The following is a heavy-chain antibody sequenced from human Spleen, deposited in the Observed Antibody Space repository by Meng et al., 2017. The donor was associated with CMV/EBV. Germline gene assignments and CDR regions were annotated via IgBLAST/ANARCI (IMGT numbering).Heavy chain of an antibody. CDR3: ARSRDYSSLTDY. Sequence: QVQLQESGPGLVKPSETLSLTCTVSGGSISSYYWSWIRQPPGKGLEWIGYIYYSGSTNYNPSLKSRVTISVDTSKNQFSLKLSSVTAADTAVYYCARSRDYSSLTDYWGQGTLVTVSS. D-gene: IGHD6-13*01. CDR1: GGSISSYY. J-gene: IGHJ4*02. V-gene: IGHV4-59*01. CDR2: IYYSGST.